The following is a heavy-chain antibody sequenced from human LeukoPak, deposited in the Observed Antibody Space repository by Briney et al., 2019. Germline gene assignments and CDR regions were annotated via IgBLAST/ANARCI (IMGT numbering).Heavy chain of an antibody. J-gene: IGHJ3*02. CDR3: ARDKTPYCGGECFAFDI. CDR1: GFTFSSYE. CDR2: ITRSGSTI. Sequence: GGSLRLSYAASGFTFSSYEMNWVRQAPGKGLEWVSYITRSGSTIYYADSVKGRFTISRDNAKNSLYLQMNSLRAEDTAVYYCARDKTPYCGGECFAFDIWGQGTMVTVSS. V-gene: IGHV3-48*03. D-gene: IGHD2-21*01.